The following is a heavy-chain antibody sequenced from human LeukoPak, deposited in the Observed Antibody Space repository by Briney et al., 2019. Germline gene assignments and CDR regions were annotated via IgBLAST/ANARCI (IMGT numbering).Heavy chain of an antibody. CDR1: GYTFTSYW. V-gene: IGHV5-51*01. Sequence: GESLKISCKASGYTFTSYWIGWVRQMPGKGLEWMGIIYPGDSDTRYSPSFQGQVTISADKSISTAYLQWSSLKASDTAMYYCAGQNEWELMDYWGQGTLVTVSS. D-gene: IGHD1-26*01. J-gene: IGHJ4*02. CDR2: IYPGDSDT. CDR3: AGQNEWELMDY.